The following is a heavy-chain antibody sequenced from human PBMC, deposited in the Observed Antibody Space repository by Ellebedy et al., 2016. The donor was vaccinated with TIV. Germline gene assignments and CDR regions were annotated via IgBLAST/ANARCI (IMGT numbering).Heavy chain of an antibody. V-gene: IGHV1-46*01. Sequence: ASVKVSCKASGYTFTSYYMHWVRQAPGQGLEWMGIINPSGGSTSYAQKFQGRVTMTRDTSTSTAYMELSSLRSEDTAVYYCARGNTMIVVAHMGGAFDIWGQGTMVTVSS. J-gene: IGHJ3*02. CDR3: ARGNTMIVVAHMGGAFDI. CDR1: GYTFTSYY. CDR2: INPSGGST. D-gene: IGHD3-22*01.